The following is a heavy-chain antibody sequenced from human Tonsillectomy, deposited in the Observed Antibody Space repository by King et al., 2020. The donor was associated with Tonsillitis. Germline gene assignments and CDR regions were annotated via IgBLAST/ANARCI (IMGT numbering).Heavy chain of an antibody. CDR3: AKFGDYVPTYFDY. D-gene: IGHD4-17*01. Sequence: VQLVESGGGLVQPGGSLRLSCAASGFTFSSYAMSWVRQAPGKGLEWVSVIYSGGSSTYYADSVKGRFTISRDNSKNTLYLQMNSLRAEDTALYYCAKFGDYVPTYFDYWGQGTLVTVSS. CDR2: IYSGGSST. J-gene: IGHJ4*02. CDR1: GFTFSSYA. V-gene: IGHV3-23*03.